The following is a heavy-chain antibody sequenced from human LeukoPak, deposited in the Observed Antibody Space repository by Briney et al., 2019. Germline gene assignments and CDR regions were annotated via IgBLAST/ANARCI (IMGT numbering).Heavy chain of an antibody. D-gene: IGHD6-19*01. V-gene: IGHV1-18*01. CDR1: GYTFTSYG. CDR2: ISAYNGNT. J-gene: IGHJ4*02. CDR3: ASELAVAGTWTDY. Sequence: ASVKLSCKASGYTFTSYGISWVRQAPGQGLEWMRWISAYNGNTTYAQKLQGRVTMTTDTSTSTAYMELSRLRSGDTAVYYCASELAVAGTWTDYWGQGTLVTVSS.